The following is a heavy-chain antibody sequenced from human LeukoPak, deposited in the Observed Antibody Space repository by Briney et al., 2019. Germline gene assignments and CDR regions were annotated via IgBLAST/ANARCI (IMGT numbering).Heavy chain of an antibody. V-gene: IGHV4-39*01. Sequence: NPSETLSLTCTVSGASVSGSAYYWSWIRQPAGKGLEWIGRIYYSGSTYYNPSLKSRVTISVDTSKNQFSLKLSSVTAADTAVYYCARRGYNYWFDPWGQGTLVTVSS. J-gene: IGHJ5*02. CDR2: IYYSGST. D-gene: IGHD5-24*01. CDR3: ARRGYNYWFDP. CDR1: GASVSGSAYY.